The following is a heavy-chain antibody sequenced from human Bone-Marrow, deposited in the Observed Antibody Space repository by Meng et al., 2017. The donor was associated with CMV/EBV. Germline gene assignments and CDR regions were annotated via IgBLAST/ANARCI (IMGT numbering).Heavy chain of an antibody. CDR2: IYHSGST. Sequence: SETLSLTCTVSGYSISSGYYWGWIRQPPGKGLEWIGSIYHSGSTYYNPSLKSRVTISVDTSKNQFSLKLSSVTAADTAVYYCARDLYCSSTSCSYVWFYPWGQRTLVTVSS. CDR1: GYSISSGYY. V-gene: IGHV4-38-2*02. CDR3: ARDLYCSSTSCSYVWFYP. J-gene: IGHJ5*02. D-gene: IGHD2-2*01.